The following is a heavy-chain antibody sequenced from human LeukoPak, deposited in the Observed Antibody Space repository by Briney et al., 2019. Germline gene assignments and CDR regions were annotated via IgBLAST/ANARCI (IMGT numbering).Heavy chain of an antibody. Sequence: SETLSLTCAVYGGSFSGYYWSWIRQPPGKGLEWVGEINHSGSTNYNPSLKSGVTISVDTSKNQFSLKLSAVTAADTAVYYCAHYCANDVFHTPGGNWFDPWGQGTLVTVSS. CDR2: INHSGST. CDR3: AHYCANDVFHTPGGNWFDP. V-gene: IGHV4-34*01. J-gene: IGHJ5*02. D-gene: IGHD2-8*01. CDR1: GGSFSGYY.